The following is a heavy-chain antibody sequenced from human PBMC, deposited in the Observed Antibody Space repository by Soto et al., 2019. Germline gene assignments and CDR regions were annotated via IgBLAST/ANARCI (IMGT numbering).Heavy chain of an antibody. Sequence: GGSLRLPCVASVLHISNHAMSWVRLAPGKGLEWVSGISGSGSTFYADSVKGRLTISRDNSKNTLYLQMNSLRAEDTAVYYCAKGGAATTTNYFFYAMAVWGQGTTVTVS. D-gene: IGHD4-4*01. V-gene: IGHV3-23*01. CDR1: VLHISNHA. CDR3: AKGGAATTTNYFFYAMAV. CDR2: ISGSGST. J-gene: IGHJ6*02.